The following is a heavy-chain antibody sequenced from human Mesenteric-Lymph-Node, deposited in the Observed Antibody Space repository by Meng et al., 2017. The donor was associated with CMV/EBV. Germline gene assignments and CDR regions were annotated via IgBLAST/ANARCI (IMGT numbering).Heavy chain of an antibody. CDR1: GGSFSGYY. J-gene: IGHJ4*02. CDR3: ARGHSLGVVAAAYYFDY. D-gene: IGHD2-15*01. V-gene: IGHV4-34*01. CDR2: INHSGST. Sequence: GSLRLSCAVYGGSFSGYYWSWIRQPPGKGLEWIGEINHSGSTNYNPTLKSRVTISVDTSKNQFSLKLSSVTAADTAVYYCARGHSLGVVAAAYYFDYWGQGTLVTVSS.